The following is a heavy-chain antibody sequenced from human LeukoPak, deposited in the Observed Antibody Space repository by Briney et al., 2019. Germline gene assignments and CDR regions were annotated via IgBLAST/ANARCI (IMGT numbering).Heavy chain of an antibody. CDR2: ISYDGSNK. CDR3: ARVFRWNYRSGFDY. D-gene: IGHD1-7*01. CDR1: GFTFSSYG. Sequence: GGSLRLSCAASGFTFSSYGMHWVRQAPGKGLEWVAVISYDGSNKYYADSVKGRFTISRDNAKNSLSLQMNSLRAEDTAVYYCARVFRWNYRSGFDYWGQGTLVTVSS. J-gene: IGHJ4*02. V-gene: IGHV3-30*03.